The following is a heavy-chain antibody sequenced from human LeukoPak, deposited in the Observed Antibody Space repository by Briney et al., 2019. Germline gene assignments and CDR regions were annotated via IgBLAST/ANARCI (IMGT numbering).Heavy chain of an antibody. Sequence: ASVKVSCKASGYTFTDYHMHWVRQAPGQGLEWMGWINPNSGGTNYAQKFQGRVTMTRDTSISTAYMELSRLTSDDTAVYYCARGVAGPYYYYYMDVWGRGTTVTVSS. D-gene: IGHD6-19*01. CDR1: GYTFTDYH. J-gene: IGHJ6*03. V-gene: IGHV1-2*02. CDR2: INPNSGGT. CDR3: ARGVAGPYYYYYMDV.